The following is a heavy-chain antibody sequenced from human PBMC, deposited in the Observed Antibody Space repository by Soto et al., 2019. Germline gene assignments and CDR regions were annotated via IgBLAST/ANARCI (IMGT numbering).Heavy chain of an antibody. CDR3: ASQYYYDSSGYYSH. D-gene: IGHD3-22*01. Sequence: SETLSLTCAVYGGSFSGYYWNWIRQPPGKGLEWIGEINHSGSTNYNPSLKSRVTISVDTSKNQFSLKLSSVTAADTAVYYCASQYYYDSSGYYSHWGQGTMVTV. CDR1: GGSFSGYY. CDR2: INHSGST. J-gene: IGHJ3*01. V-gene: IGHV4-34*01.